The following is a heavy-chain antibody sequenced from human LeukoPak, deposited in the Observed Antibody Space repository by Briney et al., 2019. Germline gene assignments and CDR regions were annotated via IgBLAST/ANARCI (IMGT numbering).Heavy chain of an antibody. CDR3: AKDLHYGSADY. Sequence: GGSLRLSCAASGFTFSNYWMHWVRQDPGKGLVWVSFINPDGSTTNYADSVKGRFAISRDNAKNALYLQMNSLRAEDTAVYYCAKDLHYGSADYWGQGTLVTVSS. D-gene: IGHD3-10*01. CDR2: INPDGSTT. J-gene: IGHJ4*02. CDR1: GFTFSNYW. V-gene: IGHV3-74*01.